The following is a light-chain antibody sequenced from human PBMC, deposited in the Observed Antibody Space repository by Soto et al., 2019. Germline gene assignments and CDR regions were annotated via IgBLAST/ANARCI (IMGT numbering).Light chain of an antibody. Sequence: QSVLTQPASVSGSPGQSITISCTGTSSDVGGYNYVSWYQQHPGKAPKLMIYEVSFRPSGVSNRFSGSKSGNTASLTISGLQAEDEADYFCSSYGSTSPRYVFGTGTKLTVL. V-gene: IGLV2-14*01. CDR3: SSYGSTSPRYV. J-gene: IGLJ1*01. CDR1: SSDVGGYNY. CDR2: EVS.